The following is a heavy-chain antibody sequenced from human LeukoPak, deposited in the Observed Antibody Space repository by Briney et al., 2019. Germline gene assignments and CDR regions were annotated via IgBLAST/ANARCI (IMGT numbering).Heavy chain of an antibody. CDR2: IYHSGST. CDR3: ARVQKEPANMRIWFGELLGWFDP. CDR1: GGSTSSGGYS. V-gene: IGHV4-30-2*01. D-gene: IGHD3-10*01. Sequence: NPSQTLSLTCAVSGGSTSSGGYSWSWIRQPPGKGLEWIGYIYHSGSTYYNPSLKSRVTISVDRSKNQFSLKLSSVTAADTAVYYCARVQKEPANMRIWFGELLGWFDPWGQGTLVTVSS. J-gene: IGHJ5*02.